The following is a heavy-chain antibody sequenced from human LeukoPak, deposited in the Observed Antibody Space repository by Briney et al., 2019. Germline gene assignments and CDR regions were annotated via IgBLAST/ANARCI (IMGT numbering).Heavy chain of an antibody. D-gene: IGHD3-22*01. V-gene: IGHV3-15*07. CDR1: GFTFSNAW. Sequence: PGGSLRLSCATSGFTFSNAWMNWVRQAPGKGLEWVGRIRSNSDGGTIDYATPVKGRFTLSRDDSKTTLYLQMNSLQTEDTAVYYCATDFYDSTWGQGTLVTVSS. J-gene: IGHJ5*02. CDR3: ATDFYDST. CDR2: IRSNSDGGTI.